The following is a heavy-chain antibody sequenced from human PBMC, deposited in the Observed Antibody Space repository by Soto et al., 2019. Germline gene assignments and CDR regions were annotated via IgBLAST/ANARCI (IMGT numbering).Heavy chain of an antibody. V-gene: IGHV4-39*01. J-gene: IGHJ6*02. CDR3: ARHVTGPSYYYYYGMDV. D-gene: IGHD1-20*01. Sequence: SSDTLSLTCTVSGGSISSSSYYWGWIRQPPGKGLEWIGSVFYSGSAYYNPSLKSRVTISVDTSKNQFSLNLSSVTAADTAVFYCARHVTGPSYYYYYGMDVWGQGTPVTVSS. CDR2: VFYSGSA. CDR1: GGSISSSSYY.